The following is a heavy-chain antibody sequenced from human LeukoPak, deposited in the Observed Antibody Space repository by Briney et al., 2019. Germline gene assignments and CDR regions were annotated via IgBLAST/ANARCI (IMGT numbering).Heavy chain of an antibody. CDR3: AREAAWGNWYFDL. J-gene: IGHJ2*01. CDR2: IGDTGRAK. V-gene: IGHV3-33*08. CDR1: GFTFSRHG. D-gene: IGHD3-16*01. Sequence: GGSVRLSCAASGFTFSRHGMHWVRQAPGKGLEWVAVIGDTGRAKYYADSVEGRFTASRDNSNKILYLEMNSLRYDDTALYYCAREAAWGNWYFDLWGRGTLVTVSS.